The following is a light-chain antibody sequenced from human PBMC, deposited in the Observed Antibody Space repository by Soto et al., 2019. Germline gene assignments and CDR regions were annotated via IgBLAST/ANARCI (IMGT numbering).Light chain of an antibody. CDR2: DAS. CDR1: QDISNF. V-gene: IGKV1-33*01. CDR3: QQYDNIPPCT. Sequence: DIQMTQSPSSLSASVGDRVTITCQASQDISNFLNWYQQKPGKAPKLLIYDASNLETGVPSRFSGSGSGTDFTFTISSLQPEDIATYYCQQYDNIPPCTFCPGTKVDIK. J-gene: IGKJ3*01.